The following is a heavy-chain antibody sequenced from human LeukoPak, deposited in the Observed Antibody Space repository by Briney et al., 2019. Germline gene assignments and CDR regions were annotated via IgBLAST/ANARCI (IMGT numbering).Heavy chain of an antibody. J-gene: IGHJ5*02. CDR2: IYINGDT. CDR1: GDSISSFY. CDR3: AKTARTFAS. V-gene: IGHV4-4*09. Sequence: PSETLSLTCTVSGDSISSFYWSWIRQAPGKGLESIGFIYINGDTSYNPSLKGRATLSLDTSKNQFSLRLTSVTAADTAVYYCAKTARTFASWGPGTLVTVSS. D-gene: IGHD1-7*01.